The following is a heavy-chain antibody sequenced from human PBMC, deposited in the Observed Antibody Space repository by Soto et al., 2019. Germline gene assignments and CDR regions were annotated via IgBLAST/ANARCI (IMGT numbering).Heavy chain of an antibody. CDR2: IYYSGST. Sequence: SETLSLTCTVSGGSISSYYWSWIRQPPGKGLEWIGYIYYSGSTNYNPSLKSRVTISVDTSKNQFSLKLSSVTAADTAVYYCARFNIVVVPAAISWFDPWGQGNLVTFSS. CDR3: ARFNIVVVPAAISWFDP. J-gene: IGHJ5*02. CDR1: GGSISSYY. D-gene: IGHD2-2*01. V-gene: IGHV4-59*01.